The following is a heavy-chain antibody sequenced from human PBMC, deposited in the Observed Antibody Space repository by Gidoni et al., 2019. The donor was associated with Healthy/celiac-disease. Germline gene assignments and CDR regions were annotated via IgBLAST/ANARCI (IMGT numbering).Heavy chain of an antibody. J-gene: IGHJ4*02. Sequence: PGKGLVWVSRINSDGSSTSYADSVKGRFTISRDNAKNTLYLQMNSLRAEDTAVYYCAMDIRAPLSSFDYWGQGTLVTVSS. D-gene: IGHD5-12*01. CDR3: AMDIRAPLSSFDY. V-gene: IGHV3-74*01. CDR2: INSDGSST.